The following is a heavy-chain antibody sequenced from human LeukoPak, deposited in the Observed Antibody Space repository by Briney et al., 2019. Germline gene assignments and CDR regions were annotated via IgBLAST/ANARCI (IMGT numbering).Heavy chain of an antibody. Sequence: PGGSLRLSCAASGFTFWMSWVRQAPGKGLEWVANIKQDGSVEYYVVSVKGRLTISRDNAKESLYLQMNSLRAEDTAVYYCARAGYSMDTEYFQHWGQGTLVTVSS. D-gene: IGHD5-18*01. V-gene: IGHV3-7*04. CDR3: ARAGYSMDTEYFQH. CDR2: IKQDGSVE. J-gene: IGHJ1*01. CDR1: GFTFW.